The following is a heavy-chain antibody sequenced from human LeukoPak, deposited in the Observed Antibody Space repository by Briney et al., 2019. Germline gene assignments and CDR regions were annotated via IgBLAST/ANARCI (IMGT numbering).Heavy chain of an antibody. CDR3: AKVPHPWEYCSSTSCYNEFDY. J-gene: IGHJ4*02. Sequence: SGGSLRLSCAASGFTFSSYAMSWVRQAPGKGLEWVSAISGSGGSTYYADSVKGRFTISRDNSKNTLYLQMNSLRAEDTAVYYCAKVPHPWEYCSSTSCYNEFDYWGQGTLVTVSS. V-gene: IGHV3-23*01. CDR2: ISGSGGST. CDR1: GFTFSSYA. D-gene: IGHD2-2*02.